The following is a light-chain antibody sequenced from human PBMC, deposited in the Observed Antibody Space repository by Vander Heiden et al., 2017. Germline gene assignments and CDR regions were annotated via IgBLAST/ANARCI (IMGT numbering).Light chain of an antibody. Sequence: QSALTQPAPVSGSPGQSITISCTGTSSDVGAYNYVSWYQQHPGKAPKLIIYDVTNRPSGVSNRFSGSKSGNTASLTTSGLQAEDEADYYCSSYTSSNTLVFGTGTKVTVL. J-gene: IGLJ1*01. CDR3: SSYTSSNTLV. CDR1: SSDVGAYNY. V-gene: IGLV2-14*03. CDR2: DVT.